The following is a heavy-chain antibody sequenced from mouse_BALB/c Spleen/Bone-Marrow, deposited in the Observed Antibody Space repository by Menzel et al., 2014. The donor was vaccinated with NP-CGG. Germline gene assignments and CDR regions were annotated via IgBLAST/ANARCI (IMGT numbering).Heavy chain of an antibody. CDR1: GYTFTTYT. V-gene: IGHV1-4*01. CDR3: ARWELGGFDY. Sequence: QVQLQQSGAELARPGASVKMSRKASGYTFTTYTMHWVKQRPGQGLEWIGYINPSSGYTNYNQKFKDTATLTADKSSSTAYLQLSSLTSEDSAVYYCARWELGGFDYWGQGTTLTVSS. CDR2: INPSSGYT. D-gene: IGHD4-1*01. J-gene: IGHJ2*01.